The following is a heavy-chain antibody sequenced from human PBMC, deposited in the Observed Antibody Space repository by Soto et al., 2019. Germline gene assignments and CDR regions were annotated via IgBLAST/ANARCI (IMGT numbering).Heavy chain of an antibody. Sequence: ASVKVSCKASGYTFTSYYMHCVRQAPGQGLEWMGIINPSGGSTSYAQKFQGRVTMTRDTSTSTVYMELSSLRSEDTAVYYCARDTGIVVVPAAKGSNYNYYYYYMDVWGKGTTVTVSS. V-gene: IGHV1-46*03. CDR2: INPSGGST. J-gene: IGHJ6*03. CDR1: GYTFTSYY. D-gene: IGHD2-2*01. CDR3: ARDTGIVVVPAAKGSNYNYYYYYMDV.